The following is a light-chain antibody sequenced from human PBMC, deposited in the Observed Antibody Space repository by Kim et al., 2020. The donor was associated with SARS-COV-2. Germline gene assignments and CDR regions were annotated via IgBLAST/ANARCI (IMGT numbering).Light chain of an antibody. Sequence: VAPGQTANITCSGHELGGKYASWYQQRPGQSPVLVIYQDSKRPSGISERFSGSNSGNTATLSISGTQAMDEAEYYCQAWDSSTAHVFGGGTKLTVL. J-gene: IGLJ2*01. CDR1: ELGGKY. CDR3: QAWDSSTAHV. CDR2: QDS. V-gene: IGLV3-1*01.